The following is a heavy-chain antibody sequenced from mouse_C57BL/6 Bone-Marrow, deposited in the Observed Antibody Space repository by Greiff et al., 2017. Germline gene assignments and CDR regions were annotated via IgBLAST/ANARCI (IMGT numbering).Heavy chain of an antibody. V-gene: IGHV14-2*01. J-gene: IGHJ4*01. D-gene: IGHD1-1*01. Sequence: EVQLQQSGAELVKPGASVKLSCTASGFNIKDYYMHWVKQRTEQGLEWIGRIDTEDGEIKYAPKFQGKATITADTSSNTAYLQLSSLTSEDTAVYYGAFLYYYGSSHYAMDYWGQGTSVTVSP. CDR3: AFLYYYGSSHYAMDY. CDR1: GFNIKDYY. CDR2: IDTEDGEI.